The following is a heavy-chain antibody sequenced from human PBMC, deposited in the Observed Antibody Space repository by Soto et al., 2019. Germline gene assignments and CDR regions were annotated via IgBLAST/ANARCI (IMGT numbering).Heavy chain of an antibody. D-gene: IGHD6-13*01. Sequence: QVTLKESGPVLVKPTETLTLTCTVSGFSLSNARMGVSWIRQPPGKALEWLAHIISNDEKSYSKSLKSRLTISKYSSKSPVVLTTTNMDPVDTDTYYCARIRGYGSSWYVDYWGQGTLVTVSS. CDR3: ARIRGYGSSWYVDY. CDR2: IISNDEK. V-gene: IGHV2-26*01. CDR1: GFSLSNARMG. J-gene: IGHJ4*02.